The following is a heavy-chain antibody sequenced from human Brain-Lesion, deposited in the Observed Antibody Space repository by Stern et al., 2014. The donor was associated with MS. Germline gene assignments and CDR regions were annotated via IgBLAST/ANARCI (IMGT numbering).Heavy chain of an antibody. V-gene: IGHV4-61*02. CDR2: IYTTGST. CDR3: ARDKEDTNMAFRYFDN. CDR1: GGSVGSGSYD. Sequence: QVQLQESGPGLVKPSQTLSLTCTVSGGSVGSGSYDWSWIRQPAGKGLEWIGRIYTTGSTYYNPSLKSRGSISIDTSKNQFSLKRTSVTAADTAVYYCARDKEDTNMAFRYFDNWGQGTLVTVSS. D-gene: IGHD5-18*01. J-gene: IGHJ4*02.